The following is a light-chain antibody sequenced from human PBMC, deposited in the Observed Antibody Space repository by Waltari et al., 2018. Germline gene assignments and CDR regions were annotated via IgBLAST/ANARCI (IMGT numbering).Light chain of an antibody. CDR2: DIS. Sequence: DIVLTQSPATLSLSPWERATLSCRACQSVTNYLAWYQQKPGQAPRLLIYDISTRATAIPARFNGSGSGTDFTLTISSLEPEDFAVYYCLQRDRWLTFGGGTKVEIK. J-gene: IGKJ4*01. V-gene: IGKV3-11*01. CDR3: LQRDRWLT. CDR1: QSVTNY.